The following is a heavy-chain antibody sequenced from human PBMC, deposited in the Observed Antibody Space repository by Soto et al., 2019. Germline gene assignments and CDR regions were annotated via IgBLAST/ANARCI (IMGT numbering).Heavy chain of an antibody. CDR2: IYYSGST. Sequence: SETLSLTCTVSGGSISSSSYYWGWIRQPPGKGLEWIGSIYYSGSTYYNPSLKSRVTISVDTSKNQFSLKLSSVTAADTAVYYCARHAMYYYDSSGYFDYWGQGTLVTVSS. CDR1: GGSISSSSYY. J-gene: IGHJ4*02. CDR3: ARHAMYYYDSSGYFDY. V-gene: IGHV4-39*01. D-gene: IGHD3-22*01.